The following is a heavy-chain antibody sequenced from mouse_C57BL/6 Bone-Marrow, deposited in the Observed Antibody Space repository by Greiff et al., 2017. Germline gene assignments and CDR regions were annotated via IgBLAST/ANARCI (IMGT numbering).Heavy chain of an antibody. CDR3: TTSAYYAVDY. CDR2: IDPENGDT. D-gene: IGHD6-1*01. CDR1: GFNIKDYY. Sequence: EVQLQQSGAELVRPGASVKLSCTASGFNIKDYYMHWVKQRPEQGLEWIGWIDPENGDTDYAEKLQGKATITADKSSTTAYLQLSSLTSEDAAVYYCTTSAYYAVDYWGQGTAVTVSS. J-gene: IGHJ4*01. V-gene: IGHV14-4*01.